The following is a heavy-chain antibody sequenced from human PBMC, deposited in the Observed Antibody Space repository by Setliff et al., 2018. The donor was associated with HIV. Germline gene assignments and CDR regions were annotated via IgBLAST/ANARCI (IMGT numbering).Heavy chain of an antibody. D-gene: IGHD1-1*01. CDR3: VRENDLLDGFDF. J-gene: IGHJ3*01. CDR2: TYYRSKWYY. Sequence: PSPTLSLPCVISGDSVSGNSVSWNWIRQSPSRGLEWLGRTYYRSKWYYQYALSLKSRISINPDTSKNQFSLQLNSVTPEDTGLYCCVRENDLLDGFDFWGQGTMVTVSS. CDR1: GDSVSGNSVS. V-gene: IGHV6-1*01.